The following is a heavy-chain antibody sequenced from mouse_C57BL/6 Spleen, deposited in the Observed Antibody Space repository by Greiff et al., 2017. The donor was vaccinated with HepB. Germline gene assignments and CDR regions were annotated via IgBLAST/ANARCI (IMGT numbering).Heavy chain of an antibody. Sequence: DVKLQESGPELVKPGASVKMSCKASGYTFTDYNMHWVKQSHGKSLEWIGYINPNNGGTSYNQKFKGKATLTVNKSSSTAYMELRSLTSEDSAVYYCARENYGSPLFAYWGQGTLVTVSA. J-gene: IGHJ3*01. CDR2: INPNNGGT. CDR3: ARENYGSPLFAY. D-gene: IGHD1-1*01. V-gene: IGHV1-22*01. CDR1: GYTFTDYN.